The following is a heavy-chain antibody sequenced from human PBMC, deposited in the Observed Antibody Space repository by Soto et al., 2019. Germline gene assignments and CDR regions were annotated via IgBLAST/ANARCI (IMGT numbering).Heavy chain of an antibody. J-gene: IGHJ4*02. Sequence: QVQLVESGGGVVQPGRSLRLSCAASGFTFSSYGMHWVRQAPGKGLEWVAVLWYDGSNKYYADSVKGRFTISRDNSKNTLYLQMNTLRAEDTAVYYCARVTFYDYHAPIDYWGQGTLVTVSS. CDR3: ARVTFYDYHAPIDY. V-gene: IGHV3-33*01. D-gene: IGHD3-16*01. CDR1: GFTFSSYG. CDR2: LWYDGSNK.